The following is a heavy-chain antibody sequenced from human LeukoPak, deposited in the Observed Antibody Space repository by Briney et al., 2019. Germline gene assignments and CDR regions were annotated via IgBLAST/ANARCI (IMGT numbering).Heavy chain of an antibody. V-gene: IGHV4-34*01. Sequence: SETLSLTCAVYGGSFSGYYWSWVRQPPGKGLEWIGEINHSGSTNYNPSLTSRVTISVDTSKNQFSLKLSSVTAADTAVYYCARVTGTTGYIDYWGQGTLVTVSS. CDR2: INHSGST. CDR3: ARVTGTTGYIDY. CDR1: GGSFSGYY. D-gene: IGHD4-17*01. J-gene: IGHJ4*02.